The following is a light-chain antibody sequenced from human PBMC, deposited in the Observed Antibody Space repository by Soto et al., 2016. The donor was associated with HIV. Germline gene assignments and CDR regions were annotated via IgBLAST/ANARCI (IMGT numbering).Light chain of an antibody. Sequence: SYELTQPPSVSVSPGQTASITCSGDKLGDRYACWYQQKPGQSPLLVIYQDIKRPSGIPERFSGSNSGNTATLTISGTQAMDEADYYCQAWDSSTVVFGGGTKVDRP. CDR1: KLGDRY. V-gene: IGLV3-1*01. CDR3: QAWDSSTVV. J-gene: IGLJ2*01. CDR2: QDI.